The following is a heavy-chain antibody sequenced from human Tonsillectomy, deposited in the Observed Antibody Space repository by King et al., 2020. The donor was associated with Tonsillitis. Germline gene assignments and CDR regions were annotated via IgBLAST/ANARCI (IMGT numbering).Heavy chain of an antibody. V-gene: IGHV3-11*01. D-gene: IGHD4-17*01. J-gene: IGHJ4*02. Sequence: QVQLVESGGGLVKPGGSLRLSCAASGFIFSDNHQNWIRQAPGKGLEGISFISRSGSYRYYADSVTGRFTVSRDNAKKSLYLQMDSLRADDTAVYYCARVTTLDYGDYVDYWGQGTLVTVSS. CDR2: ISRSGSYR. CDR1: GFIFSDNH. CDR3: ARVTTLDYGDYVDY.